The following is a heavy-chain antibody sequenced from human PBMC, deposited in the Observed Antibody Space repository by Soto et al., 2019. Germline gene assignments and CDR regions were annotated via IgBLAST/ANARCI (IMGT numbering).Heavy chain of an antibody. CDR2: IIPIFGTA. CDR1: GGTFSSHA. CDR3: AREGVGDFWSGYPPGYYYGMDV. D-gene: IGHD3-3*01. Sequence: SVKVSCKASGGTFSSHAISWVRQAPGQGLEWMGGIIPIFGTANYAQKFQGRVTITADESTSTAYMELSSLRSEDTAVYYCAREGVGDFWSGYPPGYYYGMDVWGRGTTVTVSS. V-gene: IGHV1-69*13. J-gene: IGHJ6*02.